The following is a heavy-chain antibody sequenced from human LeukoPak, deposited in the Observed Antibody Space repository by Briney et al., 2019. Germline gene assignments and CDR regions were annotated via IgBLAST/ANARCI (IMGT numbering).Heavy chain of an antibody. CDR3: ARVRCSGGSCIIDY. J-gene: IGHJ4*02. CDR1: GGSISSSSYY. D-gene: IGHD2-15*01. V-gene: IGHV4-39*07. CDR2: IYYSGST. Sequence: SETLSLTCTVSGGSISSSSYYWGWLRQPPGKGLEWIGSIYYSGSTYYNPSLKSRVTISVDTSKNQFSLKLSSVTAADTAVYYCARVRCSGGSCIIDYWGQGTLVTVSS.